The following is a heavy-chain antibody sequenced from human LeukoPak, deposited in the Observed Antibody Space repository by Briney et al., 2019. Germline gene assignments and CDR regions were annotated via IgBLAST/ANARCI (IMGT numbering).Heavy chain of an antibody. D-gene: IGHD3-16*02. Sequence: GGSLRLSCAASGLTFSSYSMNWVRQAPGKGLEWVSSISSGSSYIYYADSVKGRFTISRDNAKNSLYLQMNSLRAEDTAVYYCARDLNGYYYYMDVWGKGTTVTVSS. CDR3: ARDLNGYYYYMDV. J-gene: IGHJ6*03. CDR2: ISSGSSYI. V-gene: IGHV3-21*01. CDR1: GLTFSSYS.